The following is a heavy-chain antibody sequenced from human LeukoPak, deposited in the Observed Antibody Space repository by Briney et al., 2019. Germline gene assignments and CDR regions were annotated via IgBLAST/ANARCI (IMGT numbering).Heavy chain of an antibody. CDR2: IIPIFGTA. J-gene: IGHJ6*02. CDR1: GYTFTNYY. V-gene: IGHV1-69*13. D-gene: IGHD3-22*01. Sequence: SVKVSCKTSGYTFTNYYMHWVRQAPGQGLEWMGGIIPIFGTANYAQKFQGRVTITADESTSTAYMELSSLRSEDAAVYYCARDLNSSGYYYVPDYYYYGMDVWGQGTTVTVSS. CDR3: ARDLNSSGYYYVPDYYYYGMDV.